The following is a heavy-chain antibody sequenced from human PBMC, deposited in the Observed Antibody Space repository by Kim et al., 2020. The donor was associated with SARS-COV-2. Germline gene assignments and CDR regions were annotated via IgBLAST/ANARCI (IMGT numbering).Heavy chain of an antibody. CDR3: ARDPVDTIFGVVIRSLAFDY. D-gene: IGHD3-3*01. J-gene: IGHJ4*02. CDR2: ISSSSSTI. CDR1: GFTFSSYS. Sequence: GGSLRLSCAASGFTFSSYSMNWVRQAPGKGLEWVSYISSSSSTIYYADSVKGRFTISRDNAKNSLYLQMNSLRDEDTAVYYCARDPVDTIFGVVIRSLAFDYWGQGTLVTVSS. V-gene: IGHV3-48*02.